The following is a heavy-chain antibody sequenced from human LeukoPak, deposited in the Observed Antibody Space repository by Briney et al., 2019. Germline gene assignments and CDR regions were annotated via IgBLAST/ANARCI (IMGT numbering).Heavy chain of an antibody. J-gene: IGHJ3*02. Sequence: SETLSLTCAVSGGSISSGGYSWSWIRQPPGKGLEWIRYIYHSGSTYYNPSLKSRVTISVDRSKNQFSLKLSSVTAADTAVYYCARAGSGYYNDAFDIWGQGTMVTVSS. CDR1: GGSISSGGYS. CDR2: IYHSGST. D-gene: IGHD3-22*01. V-gene: IGHV4-30-2*01. CDR3: ARAGSGYYNDAFDI.